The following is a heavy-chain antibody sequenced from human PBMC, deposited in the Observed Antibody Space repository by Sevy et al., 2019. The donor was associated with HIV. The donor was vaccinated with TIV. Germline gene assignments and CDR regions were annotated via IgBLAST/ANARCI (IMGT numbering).Heavy chain of an antibody. D-gene: IGHD7-27*01. J-gene: IGHJ4*02. Sequence: GGSLRLSCAVSGFTFSTYAMHWVRQAPGKGLECVAIVPSDGSDINYADSVKGRFTISRDNSRNTLYLQMNSLRTEDTALYYCARDQLGSIDYWGQGTLVTVSS. CDR3: ARDQLGSIDY. CDR1: GFTFSTYA. CDR2: VPSDGSDI. V-gene: IGHV3-30-3*01.